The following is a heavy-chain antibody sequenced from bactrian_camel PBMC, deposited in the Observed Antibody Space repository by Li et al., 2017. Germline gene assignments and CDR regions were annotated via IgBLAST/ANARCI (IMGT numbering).Heavy chain of an antibody. Sequence: HVQLVESGGGSVQAGESLTLSCTISGFTFDVFEMGWYRQVSGNECELVSTISSDGSTYYDDSVKGRFTASRDNSRNMLYLQMDNLKPEDTAMYYCAANLARLSCTNLQDRYPDWGRGTQVTVS. J-gene: IGHJ4*01. CDR2: ISSDGST. V-gene: IGHV3S55*01. CDR1: GFTFDVFE. D-gene: IGHD3*01. CDR3: AANLARLSCTNLQDRYPD.